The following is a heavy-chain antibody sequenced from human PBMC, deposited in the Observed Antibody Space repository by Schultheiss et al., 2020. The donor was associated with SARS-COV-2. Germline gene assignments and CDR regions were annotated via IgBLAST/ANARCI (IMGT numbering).Heavy chain of an antibody. CDR1: GFTFDDYA. CDR3: ARGGEYSSSSSWFDP. V-gene: IGHV3-9*01. D-gene: IGHD6-6*01. J-gene: IGHJ5*02. Sequence: GGSLRLSCAASGFTFDDYAMHWVRQAPGKGLEWVSGISWNSGSIGYADSVKGRFTISRDNAKNSLYLQMNSLRAEDTAVYYCARGGEYSSSSSWFDPWGQGTLVTVSS. CDR2: ISWNSGSI.